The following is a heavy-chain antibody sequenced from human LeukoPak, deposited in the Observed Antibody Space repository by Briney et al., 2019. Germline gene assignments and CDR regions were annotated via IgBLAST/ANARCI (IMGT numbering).Heavy chain of an antibody. J-gene: IGHJ4*02. Sequence: PSETLSLTCTVSGDSINDYYWGWIRQPPGKGLEWIGYIYFTGSTRYNPSLESRVTISVDTSKNQFSLKLSSVTAADTAVYYCACSLGSSSWLFWGQGTLVTVSS. CDR2: IYFTGST. D-gene: IGHD6-13*01. V-gene: IGHV4-59*08. CDR3: ACSLGSSSWLF. CDR1: GDSINDYY.